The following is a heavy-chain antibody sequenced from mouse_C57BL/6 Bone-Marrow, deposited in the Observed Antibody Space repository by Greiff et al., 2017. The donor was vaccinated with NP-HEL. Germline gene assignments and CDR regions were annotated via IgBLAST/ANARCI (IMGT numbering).Heavy chain of an antibody. Sequence: EVKVIESGGGLVKPGGSLKLSCAASGFTFSSYAMSWVRQTPEKRLEWVATISDGGSYTYYPDNVKGRFTISRDNAKNNLYLQMSHLKSEDTAMYYCARDPITTVVAPYWYFDVWGTGTTVTVSS. D-gene: IGHD1-1*01. CDR3: ARDPITTVVAPYWYFDV. V-gene: IGHV5-4*01. J-gene: IGHJ1*03. CDR1: GFTFSSYA. CDR2: ISDGGSYT.